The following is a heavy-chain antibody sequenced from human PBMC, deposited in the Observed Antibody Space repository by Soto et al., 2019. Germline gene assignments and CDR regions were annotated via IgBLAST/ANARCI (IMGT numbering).Heavy chain of an antibody. CDR2: IDPDSGNP. CDR1: GYTLTNYA. J-gene: IGHJ4*02. V-gene: IGHV1-3*01. CDR3: ARGLNGGNPFDY. D-gene: IGHD2-8*01. Sequence: QVQLVQSGAEVKKPGASVRISCKASGYTLTNYAIHWVRQDAGESLAWLAWIDPDSGNPTFSQKFRDRITLTRDFSARTFCMDLSSLTSGDTAVYFCARGLNGGNPFDYWGQGTLVTVS.